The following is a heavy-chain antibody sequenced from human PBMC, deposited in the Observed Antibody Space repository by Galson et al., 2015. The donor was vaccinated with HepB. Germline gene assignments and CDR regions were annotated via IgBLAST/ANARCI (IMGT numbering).Heavy chain of an antibody. J-gene: IGHJ6*02. Sequence: SVKVSCKASGYTFTGYYMHWVRQAPGQGLEWMGWINPNSGGTNYAQKFQGWVTMTRDTSISTAYMELSSLRSEDTAVYYCARRLGVSYGMDVWGQGTTVTVSS. V-gene: IGHV1-2*04. CDR1: GYTFTGYY. CDR2: INPNSGGT. CDR3: ARRLGVSYGMDV. D-gene: IGHD3-16*01.